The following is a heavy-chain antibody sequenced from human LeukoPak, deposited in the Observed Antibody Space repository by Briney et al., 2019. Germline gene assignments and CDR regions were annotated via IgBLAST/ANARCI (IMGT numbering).Heavy chain of an antibody. CDR3: ARVYRLYDSSGYYTSSRAFDI. Sequence: GGPLGLSCAAFGLTVSSNYMSWARQAPGKGLEWVSVIYSGGSTYYADSVKGRFTISRDNSKNTLYLQMNSLRAEDTAVYYCARVYRLYDSSGYYTSSRAFDIWGQGTMVTVSS. J-gene: IGHJ3*02. V-gene: IGHV3-53*01. CDR2: IYSGGST. D-gene: IGHD3-22*01. CDR1: GLTVSSNY.